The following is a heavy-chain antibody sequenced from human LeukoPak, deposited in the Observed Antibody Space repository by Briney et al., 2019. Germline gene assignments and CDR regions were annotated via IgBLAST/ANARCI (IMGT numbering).Heavy chain of an antibody. J-gene: IGHJ4*02. CDR2: ISGDGGTT. CDR1: GFTFDDFA. V-gene: IGHV3-43*02. CDR3: AKDRRGGQLWSQTDS. Sequence: GGSLRLSCAASGFTFDDFAMHWVRQAPGKGLECVSLISGDGGTTYYTDSVKGRFTISRDNSNSSLYLQMNSLRAEDSALYYCAKDRRGGQLWSQTDSWGQGTLVTVSS. D-gene: IGHD3-16*01.